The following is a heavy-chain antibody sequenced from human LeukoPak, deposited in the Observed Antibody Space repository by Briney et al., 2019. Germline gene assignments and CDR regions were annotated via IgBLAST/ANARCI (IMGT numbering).Heavy chain of an antibody. Sequence: GGSLRLSCAASGFTFSSYGMHWVRQAPGKGLEWVAVIWYDGSNKYYADSVKGRFTISRDNSKNTLYLQMNSLRAEDTAVYYCARGSVVATMGYFDYWGQGTLVTVSS. D-gene: IGHD5-12*01. CDR3: ARGSVVATMGYFDY. CDR2: IWYDGSNK. CDR1: GFTFSSYG. J-gene: IGHJ4*02. V-gene: IGHV3-30*19.